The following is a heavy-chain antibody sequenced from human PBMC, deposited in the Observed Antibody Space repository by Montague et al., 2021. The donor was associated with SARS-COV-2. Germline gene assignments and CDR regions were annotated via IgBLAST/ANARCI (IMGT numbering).Heavy chain of an antibody. V-gene: IGHV4-34*01. CDR1: GGSFSGCF. Sequence: SETLSLTCAVYGGSFSGCFWSWIRQTPGRGLEWIGEINHRGTADYNPSLKSRVTLSVDTSKAQFSLILTSVTAADTAVYYCARERGRGVDYFDPWGQGTLVTVSS. D-gene: IGHD4-11*01. J-gene: IGHJ5*02. CDR2: INHRGTA. CDR3: ARERGRGVDYFDP.